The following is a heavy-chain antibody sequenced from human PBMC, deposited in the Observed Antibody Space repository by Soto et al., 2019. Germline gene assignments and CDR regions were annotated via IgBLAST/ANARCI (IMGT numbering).Heavy chain of an antibody. CDR2: IDDTGGGT. V-gene: IGHV3-23*01. CDR1: GFTFSSYG. CDR3: XXXXXXXHYYASGTYYFDS. D-gene: IGHD3-10*01. J-gene: IGHJ4*02. Sequence: PGGSLRLSCGASGFTFSSYGMTWVRQAPGKGLEWVSSIDDTGGGTFYTDSVXGRFXXXXDXSXNTLYLQMNNMRAEDTAVYFXXXXXXXXHYYASGTYYFDSWGQGTRVTVXS.